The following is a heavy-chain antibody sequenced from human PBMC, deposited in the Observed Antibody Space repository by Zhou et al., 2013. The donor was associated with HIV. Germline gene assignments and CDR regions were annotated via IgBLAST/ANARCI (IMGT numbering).Heavy chain of an antibody. J-gene: IGHJ4*02. D-gene: IGHD7-27*01. Sequence: VQLQESGPGLVKPSETLSLTCTVSGGSISSSSYSWGWIRQPPGKGLEWIGTIYYSGSTYYNPSLKSRVTISVDTSKNQFSLKVSSVTATDTAVYYCARHGNWGSPDSWGQGTLVTVSS. CDR1: GGSISSSSYS. CDR3: ARHGNWGSPDS. V-gene: IGHV4-39*01. CDR2: IYYSGST.